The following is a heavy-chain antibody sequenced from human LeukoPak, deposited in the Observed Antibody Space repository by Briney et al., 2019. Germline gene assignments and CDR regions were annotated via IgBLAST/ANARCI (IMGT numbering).Heavy chain of an antibody. CDR2: IRSIASGGTT. V-gene: IGHV3-49*03. CDR1: GFTFGDYA. J-gene: IGHJ4*02. Sequence: GGSLRLSCKASGFTFGDYAMSWFRQAPGKGLEWVCTIRSIASGGTTEYAPSVKGRFTISRDDSESIAYLQMNSLKTEDTGVYYCTKDRRVVVVPAAAGDYWGQGTLVTVSS. CDR3: TKDRRVVVVPAAAGDY. D-gene: IGHD2-2*01.